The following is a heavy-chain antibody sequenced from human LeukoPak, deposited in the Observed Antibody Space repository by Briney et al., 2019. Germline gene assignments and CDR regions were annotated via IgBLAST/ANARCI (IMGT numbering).Heavy chain of an antibody. J-gene: IGHJ4*02. Sequence: SGTLSLTCAVYGGSFSGYYWSWIRQPPGKGLEWIGEINHSGSTNYNPSLKSRVTISVDTSKNQFSLKLSSVTAADTAVYYCARGEGYSYGYFFYWGQGTWSPSPQ. V-gene: IGHV4-34*01. CDR3: ARGEGYSYGYFFY. D-gene: IGHD5-18*01. CDR2: INHSGST. CDR1: GGSFSGYY.